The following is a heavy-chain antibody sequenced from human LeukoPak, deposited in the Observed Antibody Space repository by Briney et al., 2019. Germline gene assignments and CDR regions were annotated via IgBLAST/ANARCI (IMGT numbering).Heavy chain of an antibody. Sequence: ASVKVSCKASGYTFTIYDINWVRHATGQGLEWMGWMNPISGNTGYAQKFQGRVTMTRNTSISTAYMELSSLRSEDTAVYYCARALRWCSGGSCYRYYFDYWGQGTLVTVSS. D-gene: IGHD2-15*01. V-gene: IGHV1-8*01. CDR1: GYTFTIYD. CDR2: MNPISGNT. J-gene: IGHJ4*02. CDR3: ARALRWCSGGSCYRYYFDY.